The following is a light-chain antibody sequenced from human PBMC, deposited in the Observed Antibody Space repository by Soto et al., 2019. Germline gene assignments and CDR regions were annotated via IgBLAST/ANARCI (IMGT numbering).Light chain of an antibody. CDR2: SAS. J-gene: IGKJ1*01. Sequence: DIQMTQSPSSVSASVGDRVTITCRASQDINSWLAWYQQKPGKAPKLLIYSASSLQSGDPSRFSGSGSRTDFTLTVSSLQPEDSATYYCQETNSFPRTFSERTKVEIK. V-gene: IGKV1-12*01. CDR3: QETNSFPRT. CDR1: QDINSW.